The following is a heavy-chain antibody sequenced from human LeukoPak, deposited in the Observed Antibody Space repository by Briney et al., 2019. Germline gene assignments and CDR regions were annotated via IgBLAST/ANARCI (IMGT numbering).Heavy chain of an antibody. CDR2: IWYDGSNK. V-gene: IGHV3-33*01. CDR1: GFTSSSYG. J-gene: IGHJ4*02. Sequence: GGSLRLSCAASGFTSSSYGMHWVRQAPGKGLEWVAVIWYDGSNKYYADSVKGRFTISRDNSKNTLYLQMNSLRAEDTAVYYCARGGQQLANFDYWGQGTLVTVSS. CDR3: ARGGQQLANFDY. D-gene: IGHD6-13*01.